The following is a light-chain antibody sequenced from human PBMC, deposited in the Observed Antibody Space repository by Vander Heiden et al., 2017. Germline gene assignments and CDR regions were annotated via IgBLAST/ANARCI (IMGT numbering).Light chain of an antibody. CDR3: LLVSGGAPV. J-gene: IGLJ2*01. Sequence: AVVTQEPSLTVAPGGTVTLTCGSSTGAVTSGHRPYWYQQKPGQAPRTLIYDTSNRHSWTPARFSGSLLGGKASLTLSGAQPEDEAEYYCLLVSGGAPVFGGGTKVTVL. V-gene: IGLV7-46*01. CDR2: DTS. CDR1: TGAVTSGHR.